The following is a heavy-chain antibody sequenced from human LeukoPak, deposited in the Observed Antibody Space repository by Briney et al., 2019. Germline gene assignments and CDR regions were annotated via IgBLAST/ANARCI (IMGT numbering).Heavy chain of an antibody. CDR3: AGSYDYFDY. J-gene: IGHJ4*02. CDR2: IYSGGST. V-gene: IGHV3-53*01. D-gene: IGHD5-12*01. Sequence: GGPLRLSCAASGFTFSSYAMSWVRQAPGKGLEWVSVIYSGGSTYYADSVKGRFTISRDNSKNTLYLQMNSLRAEDTAVYYCAGSYDYFDYWGQGTLVTVSS. CDR1: GFTFSSYA.